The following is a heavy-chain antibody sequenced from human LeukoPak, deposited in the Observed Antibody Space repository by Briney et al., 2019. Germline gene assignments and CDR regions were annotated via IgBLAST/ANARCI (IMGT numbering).Heavy chain of an antibody. Sequence: SETLSLTCAVYGGSFSGYYWSWIRQPPGKGLEWLGEINHSGSTNYNPSLKSRVTISVDTSKNQFSLKLSSVTAADTAVYYCARALWGYNYGIDYWGQGTLVTVSS. D-gene: IGHD5-18*01. J-gene: IGHJ4*02. CDR1: GGSFSGYY. CDR3: ARALWGYNYGIDY. CDR2: INHSGST. V-gene: IGHV4-34*01.